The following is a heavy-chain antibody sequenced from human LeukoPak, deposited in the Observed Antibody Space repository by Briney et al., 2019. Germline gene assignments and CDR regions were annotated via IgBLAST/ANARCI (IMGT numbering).Heavy chain of an antibody. J-gene: IGHJ6*02. V-gene: IGHV4-59*11. Sequence: SETLSLTCSVSGGSISGHYWKWIRQPPGKGLEWIGQIHYTGKPDYNPSLKSRITISVDTSKNQVSLQVSSVTAADSAIYYCASFGVDYDMDVWGHGTTVTVFS. CDR1: GGSISGHY. CDR2: IHYTGKP. D-gene: IGHD3-16*01. CDR3: ASFGVDYDMDV.